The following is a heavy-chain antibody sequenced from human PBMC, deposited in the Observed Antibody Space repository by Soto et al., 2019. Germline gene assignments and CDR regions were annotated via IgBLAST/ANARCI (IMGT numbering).Heavy chain of an antibody. CDR1: GFIFTSYW. Sequence: PGGSLRLSCAASGFIFTSYWMSWVRQAPGKGLEWVASIKHDGNEKYYVDPVKGRFTISRDNAKNSVYLQMNSLRAEDTAVYYCARVRYYDRNFDYWGHGTLVTVSS. V-gene: IGHV3-7*05. CDR3: ARVRYYDRNFDY. D-gene: IGHD3-16*01. CDR2: IKHDGNEK. J-gene: IGHJ4*01.